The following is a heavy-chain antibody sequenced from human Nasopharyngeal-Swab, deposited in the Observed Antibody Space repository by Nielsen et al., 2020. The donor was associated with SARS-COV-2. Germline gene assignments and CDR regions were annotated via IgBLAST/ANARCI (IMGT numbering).Heavy chain of an antibody. J-gene: IGHJ4*02. CDR2: ISYDGSNK. D-gene: IGHD6-19*01. V-gene: IGHV3-30*03. CDR3: ARASQYSSTWALTSPYFDY. CDR1: GFTFSSYG. Sequence: GESLKISCAASGFTFSSYGMHWVRQAPGKGLEWVAVISYDGSNKYYADSVKGRFTISRENAKNSLYLQMNSLRAGDTAVYYCARASQYSSTWALTSPYFDYWGQGTLVTVSS.